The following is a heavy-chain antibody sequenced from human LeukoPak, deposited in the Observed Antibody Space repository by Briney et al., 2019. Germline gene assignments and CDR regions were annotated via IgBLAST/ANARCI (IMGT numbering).Heavy chain of an antibody. CDR1: GFTFSSYS. CDR2: ISSSSSYI. J-gene: IGHJ4*02. D-gene: IGHD3-16*01. V-gene: IGHV3-21*01. CDR3: ARDGLSMITFDY. Sequence: GGSLRLSCAASGFTFSSYSMNWVRQAPGKGLEWVSSISSSSSYIYYADSVKGRFTISRDNAKNSLYLQMNSLRAEDTAVYYCARDGLSMITFDYWGQGTLVTVSS.